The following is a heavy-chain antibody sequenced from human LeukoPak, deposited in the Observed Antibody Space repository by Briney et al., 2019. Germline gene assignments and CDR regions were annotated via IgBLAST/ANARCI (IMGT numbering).Heavy chain of an antibody. CDR1: GFTFNDYY. J-gene: IGHJ4*02. CDR3: ASTPFNENFDY. V-gene: IGHV3-11*04. D-gene: IGHD1-1*01. Sequence: PGGSLRLSCAASGFTFNDYYMSWIRQAPGKGLEWVSYISSSGSTIYYEDSVKGRFTISRDNAKNSLYLQMNSLRAEDTAVYYCASTPFNENFDYWGQGTLVTVSS. CDR2: ISSSGSTI.